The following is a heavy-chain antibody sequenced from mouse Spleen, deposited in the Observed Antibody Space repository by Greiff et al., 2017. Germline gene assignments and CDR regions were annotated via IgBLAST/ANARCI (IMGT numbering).Heavy chain of an antibody. CDR3: ARDSSGYDAMDY. V-gene: IGHV1-7*01. D-gene: IGHD3-2*01. CDR1: GYTFTSYW. CDR2: INPSTGYT. J-gene: IGHJ4*01. Sequence: QVQLQQSGAELAKPGASVKMSCKASGYTFTSYWMHWVKQRPGQGLEWIGYINPSTGYTEYNQKFKDKATLTADKSSSTAYMQLSSLTSEDSAVYYCARDSSGYDAMDYWGQGTSVTVSS.